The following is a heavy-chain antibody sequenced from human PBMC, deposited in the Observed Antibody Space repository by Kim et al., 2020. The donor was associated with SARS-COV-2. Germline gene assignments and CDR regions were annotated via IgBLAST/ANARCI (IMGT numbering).Heavy chain of an antibody. Sequence: SETLSLTCAVYGGSFSGYYWSWIRQPPGKGLEWIGEINHSGSTNYNPSLKSRVTISVDTSKNQFSLKLSSVTAADTAVYYCASRDYYGSERLYYFDYWGQGTLVTVSS. J-gene: IGHJ4*02. CDR3: ASRDYYGSERLYYFDY. V-gene: IGHV4-34*01. CDR1: GGSFSGYY. CDR2: INHSGST. D-gene: IGHD3-10*01.